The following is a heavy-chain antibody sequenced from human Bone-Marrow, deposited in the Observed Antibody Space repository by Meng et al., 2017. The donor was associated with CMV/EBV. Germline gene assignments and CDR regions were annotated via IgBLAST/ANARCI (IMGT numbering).Heavy chain of an antibody. V-gene: IGHV3-48*04. D-gene: IGHD2-2*01. CDR2: ISSSSSTI. Sequence: GESLKISCAASGFTFSSYSMNWVRQAPGKGLEWVSYISSSSSTIYYADSVKGRFTISRDNAKNSLYLQMNSLRAEDTAVYYCARYCSSTSCPSGYYYYYYGMDVWGQGTTVTVSS. J-gene: IGHJ6*02. CDR1: GFTFSSYS. CDR3: ARYCSSTSCPSGYYYYYYGMDV.